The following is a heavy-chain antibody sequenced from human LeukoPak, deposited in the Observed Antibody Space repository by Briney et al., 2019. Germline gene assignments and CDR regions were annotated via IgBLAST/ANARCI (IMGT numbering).Heavy chain of an antibody. D-gene: IGHD2-15*01. CDR3: ARAGLDHCSGGSCYFGWFDP. V-gene: IGHV1-18*01. J-gene: IGHJ5*02. CDR1: GYILTSYG. CDR2: ISGYNGNI. Sequence: ASVKDSCKASGYILTSYGISWVRQAPGQGLEWMGWISGYNGNINYAQKLQGRVTMTTDTSTSTAYMELRSLRSDDTAVYYCARAGLDHCSGGSCYFGWFDPWGQGTLVTVSS.